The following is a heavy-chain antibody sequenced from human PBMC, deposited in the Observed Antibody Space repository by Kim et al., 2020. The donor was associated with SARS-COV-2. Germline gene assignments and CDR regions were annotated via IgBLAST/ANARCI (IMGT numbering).Heavy chain of an antibody. Sequence: LSLTCAASGFTFSSYAMHWVRQAPGKGLEWVAVISYDGSNKYYADSVKGRFTISRDNSKNTLYLQMNSLRAEDTAVYYCARETGYSSSWYSGFDYWG. CDR2: ISYDGSNK. J-gene: IGHJ4*01. CDR1: GFTFSSYA. CDR3: ARETGYSSSWYSGFDY. V-gene: IGHV3-30*04. D-gene: IGHD6-13*01.